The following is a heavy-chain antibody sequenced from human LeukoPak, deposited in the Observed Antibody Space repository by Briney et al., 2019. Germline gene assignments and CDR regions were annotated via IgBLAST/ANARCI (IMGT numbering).Heavy chain of an antibody. D-gene: IGHD3-22*01. CDR3: ARHNHDSSGYYCPFDS. CDR1: GGSISRSNYY. J-gene: IGHJ4*02. V-gene: IGHV4-39*01. CDR2: IYYSGST. Sequence: PSETLSLTCTISGGSISRSNYYWGWIRQPPGKGLEWIGSIYYSGSTYYNPSLKSRVTISVDTSKNQFSLKLSSVTAADTAVYYCARHNHDSSGYYCPFDSWGQGTLVTVSS.